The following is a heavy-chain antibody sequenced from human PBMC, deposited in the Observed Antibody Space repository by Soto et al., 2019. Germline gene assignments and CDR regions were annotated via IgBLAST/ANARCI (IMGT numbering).Heavy chain of an antibody. Sequence: GSLRLSCAASGFTFSSYSMNWDRQAPGKVLEWVSSISSSSSYIYYADSVKGRFTIPRDNAKNSLYLQMNSLRAEDTAVYYCARGVWDSSGYYSNSWFDPWGQGXLVTVYS. J-gene: IGHJ5*02. CDR1: GFTFSSYS. CDR3: ARGVWDSSGYYSNSWFDP. V-gene: IGHV3-21*01. D-gene: IGHD3-22*01. CDR2: ISSSSSYI.